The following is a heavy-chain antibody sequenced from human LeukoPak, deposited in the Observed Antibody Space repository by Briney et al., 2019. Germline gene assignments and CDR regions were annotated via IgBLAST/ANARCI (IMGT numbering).Heavy chain of an antibody. Sequence: GGSLRLSCAASGFTFSSYSLNWVRQAPGKGLEWVSYISSSSSTIYYADSVKGRFTISRDNSENTLYLQMNSLRAEDTAVYYCAKGYSSGSHNYWGQGTLVTVSS. CDR1: GFTFSSYS. CDR2: ISSSSSTI. D-gene: IGHD3-10*01. J-gene: IGHJ4*02. CDR3: AKGYSSGSHNY. V-gene: IGHV3-48*01.